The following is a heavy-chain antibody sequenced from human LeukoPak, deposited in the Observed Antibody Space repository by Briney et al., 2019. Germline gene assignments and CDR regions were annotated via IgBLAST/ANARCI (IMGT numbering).Heavy chain of an antibody. V-gene: IGHV1-18*01. J-gene: IGHJ4*02. CDR2: ISPYNGNT. D-gene: IGHD3-22*01. CDR3: ARTGSSVYSPYDY. CDR1: GYTFSNYG. Sequence: ASVKISCKASGYTFSNYGITWVRQAPGQGLEWMGWISPYNGNTNYAQKLQGRVTMTTDTSTSTAYMELRSLRSDDTAVYYCARTGSSVYSPYDYWGQGTLVTVSS.